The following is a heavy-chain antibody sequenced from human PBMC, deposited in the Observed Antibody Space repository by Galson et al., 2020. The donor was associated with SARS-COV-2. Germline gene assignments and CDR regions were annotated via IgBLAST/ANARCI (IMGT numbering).Heavy chain of an antibody. CDR3: ARVSKDYSHCDY. Sequence: GGSLRLSCAASGFTFSTYSMNWVRLAPGKSLEWISYISTTGNTIYYADSVKGRFTISRDNAKNSLNLQMNTLRDEDTAVYYCARVSKDYSHCDYWGQGTLVTVSS. J-gene: IGHJ4*02. CDR1: GFTFSTYS. D-gene: IGHD4-4*01. V-gene: IGHV3-48*02. CDR2: ISTTGNTI.